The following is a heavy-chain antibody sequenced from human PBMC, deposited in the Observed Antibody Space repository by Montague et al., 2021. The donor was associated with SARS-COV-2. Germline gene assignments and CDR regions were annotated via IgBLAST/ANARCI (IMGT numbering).Heavy chain of an antibody. J-gene: IGHJ2*01. V-gene: IGHV4-31*03. CDR3: SRDPINRITIFGVVTRGWCFDL. Sequence: TLSLTCTVSGGSISSGGYYWSWIRQHPGKGLEWIGFIYYSGSTYYNPSLKSRVTISVDTSKNQFSLKLSSVTAADTAAYYCSRDPINRITIFGVVTRGWCFDLWGRGTLVTVSS. D-gene: IGHD3-3*01. CDR1: GGSISSGGYY. CDR2: IYYSGST.